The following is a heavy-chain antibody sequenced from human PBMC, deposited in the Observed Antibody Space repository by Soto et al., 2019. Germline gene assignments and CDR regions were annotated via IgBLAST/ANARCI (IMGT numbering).Heavy chain of an antibody. CDR1: GGSISSGGYS. J-gene: IGHJ4*02. D-gene: IGHD3-10*01. CDR2: IYHSGST. V-gene: IGHV4-30-2*01. CDR3: ARDPSGSGPNFDY. Sequence: TLSLTCTVSGGSISSGGYSWSWIRQPPGKGLEWIGYIYHSGSTYYNPSLKSRVTISVDRSKNQFFLKLSSVTAADTAVYYCARDPSGSGPNFDYWGQGALVTVSS.